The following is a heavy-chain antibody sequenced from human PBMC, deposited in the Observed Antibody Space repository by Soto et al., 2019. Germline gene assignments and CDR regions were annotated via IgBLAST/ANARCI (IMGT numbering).Heavy chain of an antibody. CDR1: GGSIISGY. Sequence: PSETLSLTGTVSGGSIISGYLSWIRQPPGKGLEWIVYISYSGNTNYNPSLKSRVTMSVDTPKNQFSLRLSSVTTADTAVYYCAGLRGYAGSPIDYSGQGTLVTVSS. V-gene: IGHV4-59*01. CDR3: AGLRGYAGSPIDY. J-gene: IGHJ4*02. D-gene: IGHD2-15*01. CDR2: ISYSGNT.